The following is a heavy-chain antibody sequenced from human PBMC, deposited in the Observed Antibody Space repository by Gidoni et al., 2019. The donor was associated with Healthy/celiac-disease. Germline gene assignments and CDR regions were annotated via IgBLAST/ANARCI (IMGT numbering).Heavy chain of an antibody. D-gene: IGHD2-15*01. V-gene: IGHV4-39*01. J-gene: IGHJ3*02. CDR3: ASPQGNCSGGSCYSWAFDI. CDR2: IYYSGST. Sequence: QLQLQESAPGLVKPAETLSLTCTVSGGSISSSSYYWGWIRQPPRKGLEGIGSIYYSGSTYYNPSLKSRVTISVDTSNNQFSLNLSSLTDADTAVYYCASPQGNCSGGSCYSWAFDIWGQGTMVTVSS. CDR1: GGSISSSSYY.